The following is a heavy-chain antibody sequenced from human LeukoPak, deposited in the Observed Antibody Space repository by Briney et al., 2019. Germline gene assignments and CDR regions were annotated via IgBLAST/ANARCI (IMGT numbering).Heavy chain of an antibody. CDR2: ISSSSSYI. Sequence: GGSLRLSCAASGFTFSSYSMNWVRQAPGKGLEWVSSISSSSSYIYYADSVKGRFTISRDNAKNSLYLQMNSLRAEDTAVYYCARGTGYGYPPGTDYWGQGTLVTVSS. D-gene: IGHD5-18*01. V-gene: IGHV3-21*01. J-gene: IGHJ4*02. CDR3: ARGTGYGYPPGTDY. CDR1: GFTFSSYS.